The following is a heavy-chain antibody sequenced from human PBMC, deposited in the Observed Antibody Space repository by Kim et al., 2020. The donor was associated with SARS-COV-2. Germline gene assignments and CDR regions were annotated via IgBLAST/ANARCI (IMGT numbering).Heavy chain of an antibody. V-gene: IGHV3-11*01. CDR3: ARVVYGDYGWFDP. D-gene: IGHD4-17*01. J-gene: IGHJ5*02. Sequence: YADSGKVRFTIARDNAKNSLYLKRHSQRAEDTAVYYCARVVYGDYGWFDPWGQGTLVTVSS.